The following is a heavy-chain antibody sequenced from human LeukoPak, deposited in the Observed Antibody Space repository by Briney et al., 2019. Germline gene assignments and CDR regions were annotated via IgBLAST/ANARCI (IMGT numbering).Heavy chain of an antibody. CDR3: ARHRGATTGPSDD. J-gene: IGHJ4*02. D-gene: IGHD1-26*01. CDR2: IYHSGST. Sequence: SQTLSLTCAVSGGSISSGGYSWSWIRQPPGKGLEWIGYIYHSGSTNYNPSLKSRVTISVDKPENHFSLKLSSVTAADTAVYYCARHRGATTGPSDDWGQGTLVTVSS. CDR1: GGSISSGGYS. V-gene: IGHV4-30-2*01.